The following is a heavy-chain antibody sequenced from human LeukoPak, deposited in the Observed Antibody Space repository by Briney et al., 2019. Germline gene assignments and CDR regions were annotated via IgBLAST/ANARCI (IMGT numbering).Heavy chain of an antibody. V-gene: IGHV4-59*12. J-gene: IGHJ4*02. CDR1: GGSISSYY. CDR2: IYYSGST. Sequence: SETLSLTCTVSGGSISSYYWSWIRQPPGKGLEWIGYIYYSGSTNYNPSLKSRVTISVDTSKNQFSLKLSSVTAADTAVYYCARDLFGVTGSYWGQGTLVTVSS. CDR3: ARDLFGVTGSY. D-gene: IGHD3-10*02.